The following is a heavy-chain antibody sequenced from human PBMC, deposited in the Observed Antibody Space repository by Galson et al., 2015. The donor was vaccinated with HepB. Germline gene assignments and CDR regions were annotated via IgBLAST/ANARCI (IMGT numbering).Heavy chain of an antibody. CDR3: TTEQRELWFPTWEGAFDI. Sequence: SLRLSCAASGFTFSNAWMSWVRQAPGKGLEWVGRIKSKTDGGTTDYAAPVKGRFTISRDDSKNTLYLQMNSLKTEDTAVYYCTTEQRELWFPTWEGAFDIWGQGTMVTVSS. J-gene: IGHJ3*02. CDR2: IKSKTDGGTT. D-gene: IGHD3-16*02. CDR1: GFTFSNAW. V-gene: IGHV3-15*01.